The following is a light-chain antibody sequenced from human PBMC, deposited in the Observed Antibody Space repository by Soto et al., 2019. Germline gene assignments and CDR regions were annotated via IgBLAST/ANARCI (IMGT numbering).Light chain of an antibody. CDR3: QQYYSVPYT. CDR2: WAS. Sequence: DIVMTQSPDSLAVSLGERATINCKSSQSVLYSSNNKNYLAWYQQKPGQPPKLLIYWASTRESGVPDRISGSGSGTDFTLTISSLQAVDVAAYYCQQYYSVPYTFGQGTKLEIK. J-gene: IGKJ2*01. V-gene: IGKV4-1*01. CDR1: QSVLYSSNNKNY.